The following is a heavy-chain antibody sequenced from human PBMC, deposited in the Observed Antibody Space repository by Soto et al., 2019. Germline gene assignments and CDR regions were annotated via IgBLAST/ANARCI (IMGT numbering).Heavy chain of an antibody. CDR2: IYYSGST. CDR1: GGSISSYY. CDR3: ARGGKNWNYNHGVGV. J-gene: IGHJ6*02. Sequence: SETLSLTCTVSGGSISSYYWSWIRQPPGKGLEWIGYIYYSGSTNYNPSLKSRVTISVDTSKNQFSLKLSSVTAADTAVYYCARGGKNWNYNHGVGVWGQGTTVTVSS. V-gene: IGHV4-59*01. D-gene: IGHD1-7*01.